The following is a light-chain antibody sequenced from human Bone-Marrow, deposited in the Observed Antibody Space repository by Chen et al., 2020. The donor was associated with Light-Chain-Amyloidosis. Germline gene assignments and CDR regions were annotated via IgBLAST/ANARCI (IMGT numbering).Light chain of an antibody. CDR2: SNN. J-gene: IGLJ3*02. CDR1: SSNIGANT. V-gene: IGLV1-44*01. CDR3: AAWDDSLNGWV. Sequence: SVLTQPPSASGTPGQRVTIPCSGSSSNIGANTVNWYQQFPGTAPKLLIYSNNQRPSGVPDRFSGSKSGTSASLAISGLQSEDETDYSCAAWDDSLNGWVFGGGTKLTVL.